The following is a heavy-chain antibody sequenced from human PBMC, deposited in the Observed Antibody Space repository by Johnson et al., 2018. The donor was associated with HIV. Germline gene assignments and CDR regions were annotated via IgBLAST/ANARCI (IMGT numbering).Heavy chain of an antibody. J-gene: IGHJ3*02. CDR1: GFTFSQFA. D-gene: IGHD4-11*01. V-gene: IGHV3-30-3*01. Sequence: QVQLVESGGGVVQPGRSLRLSCAASGFTFSQFAMHWVRQAPGKGLEWVAIISYDGSNKYYADSVKGRFTISRDSSKNMLYLQMNSLRTEDTAVYYCGRDINYSNYVTDAFDIWGQGTVVTVSS. CDR2: ISYDGSNK. CDR3: GRDINYSNYVTDAFDI.